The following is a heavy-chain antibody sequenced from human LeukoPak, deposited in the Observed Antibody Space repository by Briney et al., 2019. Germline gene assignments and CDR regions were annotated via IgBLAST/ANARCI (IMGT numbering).Heavy chain of an antibody. J-gene: IGHJ3*02. CDR1: GYTFTSYG. V-gene: IGHV1-18*01. D-gene: IGHD3-22*01. CDR2: ISAYNGNT. Sequence: ASVKVSCKASGYTFTSYGISWVRQAPGQGLEWMGWISAYNGNTNYAQKLQGRVTMTTDTSTSTAYMELRSLRSDDTAVYYCARDRPAYYYYDSSGYYLGAFDIWGQGTMVTVSS. CDR3: ARDRPAYYYYDSSGYYLGAFDI.